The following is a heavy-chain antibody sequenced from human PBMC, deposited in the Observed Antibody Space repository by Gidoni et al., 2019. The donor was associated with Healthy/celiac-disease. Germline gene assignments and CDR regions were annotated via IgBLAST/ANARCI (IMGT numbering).Heavy chain of an antibody. D-gene: IGHD2-8*01. Sequence: QLQLQESGSGLVKPSQTLSLTCAVSGGSISSGGYSWSWIRQPPGKGLAWIGYIYHSGSTYYNPSLKSRVTISVDRSKNQFSLKLSSVTAADTAVYYCARAFPGTNGGEYYFDYWGQGTLVTVSS. CDR3: ARAFPGTNGGEYYFDY. J-gene: IGHJ4*02. CDR2: IYHSGST. V-gene: IGHV4-30-2*01. CDR1: GGSISSGGYS.